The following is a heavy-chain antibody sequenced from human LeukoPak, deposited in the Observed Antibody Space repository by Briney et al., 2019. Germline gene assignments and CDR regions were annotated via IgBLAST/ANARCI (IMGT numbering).Heavy chain of an antibody. Sequence: PGGSLRLSCAASGSTFSSYGMHWVRQAPGKGLEWVAFIRYDGSNKYYADSVKGRFTISRDNSKNTLYLQMNSLRAEDTAVYYCAKGLGIFGVVPLTPADYWGQGTLVTVSS. V-gene: IGHV3-30*02. CDR2: IRYDGSNK. D-gene: IGHD3-3*01. J-gene: IGHJ4*02. CDR1: GSTFSSYG. CDR3: AKGLGIFGVVPLTPADY.